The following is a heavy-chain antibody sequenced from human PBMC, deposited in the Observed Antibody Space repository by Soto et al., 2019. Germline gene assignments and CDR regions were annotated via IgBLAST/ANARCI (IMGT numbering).Heavy chain of an antibody. Sequence: QVQLVQSGAEVKKPGASVKVSCKASGYTFTSYGISWVRQAPGQGLEWMGWISAYNGNTNYAQKLQGRVTMTTDTSTSTAYMELRSLRSDDTAVYYCARNGYCSGGSCPPYYSYGMDVWGQGTTVTVSS. CDR3: ARNGYCSGGSCPPYYSYGMDV. CDR1: GYTFTSYG. J-gene: IGHJ6*02. CDR2: ISAYNGNT. V-gene: IGHV1-18*01. D-gene: IGHD2-15*01.